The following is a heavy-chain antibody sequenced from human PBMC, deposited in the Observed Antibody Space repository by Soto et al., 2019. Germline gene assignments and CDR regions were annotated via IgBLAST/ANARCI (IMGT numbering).Heavy chain of an antibody. D-gene: IGHD2-2*01. V-gene: IGHV4-59*01. CDR2: IYYCGST. Sequence: SETLSLTCTVSGGSISSYYWSWIRQPPGKGLAWIGYIYYCGSTNYNPSLKSRVTIPVDTAKNQISLKLSYVTAADTAVYSCARVIDQDYYYGMYVWGKGTTVTVSS. J-gene: IGHJ6*04. CDR1: GGSISSYY. CDR3: ARVIDQDYYYGMYV.